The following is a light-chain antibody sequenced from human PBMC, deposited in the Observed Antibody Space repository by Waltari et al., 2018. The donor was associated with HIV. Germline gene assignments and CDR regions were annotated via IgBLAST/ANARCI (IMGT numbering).Light chain of an antibody. V-gene: IGLV3-10*01. CDR1: ALQKKS. CDR3: YSTDSSGNHVV. Sequence: SYELTQPPSVSVSPGQTARITCPGDALQKKSAYWYQQKSGQAPVLVIYEDSKRPSGIPERFSGSSSGTMATLTISGAQVEDEADYYCYSTDSSGNHVVFGGGTKLTVL. CDR2: EDS. J-gene: IGLJ2*01.